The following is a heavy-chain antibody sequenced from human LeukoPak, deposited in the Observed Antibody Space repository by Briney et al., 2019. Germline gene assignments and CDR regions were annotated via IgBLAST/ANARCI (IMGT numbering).Heavy chain of an antibody. Sequence: GGSLRLSCAASGFTFSSYSMTWVRQAPGKGLECVSSITFSSSHIYYADSVKGRFTISRDNTKDSLYLQMNSLRAEDTAIYYCARGPQFSGPGWFDPWGQGTLVTVSS. CDR1: GFTFSSYS. D-gene: IGHD3-10*01. J-gene: IGHJ5*02. V-gene: IGHV3-21*01. CDR3: ARGPQFSGPGWFDP. CDR2: ITFSSSHI.